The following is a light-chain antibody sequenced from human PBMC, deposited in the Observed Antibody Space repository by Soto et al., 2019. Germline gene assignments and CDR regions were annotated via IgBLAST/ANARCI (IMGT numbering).Light chain of an antibody. CDR2: DAS. CDR1: QDIRNC. V-gene: IGKV1-33*01. CDR3: QQYDNLYT. Sequence: DIQMPQSPSSLSASVGDRVTITCQASQDIRNCLNWYQQKPGRAPKLLIYDASNLETGVPSRFSGSGSGTLFTFTISSLQPEDIATYYCQQYDNLYTFGQGTKLEMK. J-gene: IGKJ2*01.